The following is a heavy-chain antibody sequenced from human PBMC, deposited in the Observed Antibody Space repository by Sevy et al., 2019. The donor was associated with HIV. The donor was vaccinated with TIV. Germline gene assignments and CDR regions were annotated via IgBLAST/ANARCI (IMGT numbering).Heavy chain of an antibody. CDR3: SRDGGYSVNFLSSGY. CDR1: GFTFSSHA. J-gene: IGHJ4*02. D-gene: IGHD3-10*02. V-gene: IGHV3-30-3*01. CDR2: ISYDGSSK. Sequence: GGSLRLSCAASGFTFSSHAMHWVRQAPGKGLEWVAAISYDGSSKYYADSVKGRFTISRDDSKNTLYLQMISLRAGDTAVYYCSRDGGYSVNFLSSGYWGQGTLVTVSS.